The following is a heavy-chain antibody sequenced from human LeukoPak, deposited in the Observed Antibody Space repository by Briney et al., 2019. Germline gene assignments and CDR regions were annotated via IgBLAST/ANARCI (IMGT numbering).Heavy chain of an antibody. J-gene: IGHJ4*02. V-gene: IGHV1-46*01. CDR1: GYTFTSYY. Sequence: GASVKVSCKASGYTFTSYYMHWVRQAPGQGLEWMGIINPSGGSTSYAQKFQGRVTMTRDTSTSTVYMELSSLRSEDTAVYYCARSSEVLWFGESSDYWGQGTLVTVSS. D-gene: IGHD3-10*01. CDR2: INPSGGST. CDR3: ARSSEVLWFGESSDY.